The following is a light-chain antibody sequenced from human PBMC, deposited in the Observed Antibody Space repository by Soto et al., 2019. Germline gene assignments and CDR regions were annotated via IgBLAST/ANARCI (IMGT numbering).Light chain of an antibody. CDR3: CSYAGSYTLV. Sequence: QSALTQPRSVSGSPGQSVTISCTGTSSDVGGYNYVSWYQQHPGKAPKLMIYDVNKRPSGVPDRFSGSKYGNTASLTISGLQAEDEADYYCCSYAGSYTLVFGTGTKV. CDR1: SSDVGGYNY. CDR2: DVN. V-gene: IGLV2-11*01. J-gene: IGLJ1*01.